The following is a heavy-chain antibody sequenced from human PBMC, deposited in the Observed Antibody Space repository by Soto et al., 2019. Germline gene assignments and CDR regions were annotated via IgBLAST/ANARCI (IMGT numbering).Heavy chain of an antibody. CDR1: GYTFTSYA. CDR2: INAGNGNT. J-gene: IGHJ4*02. Sequence: ASVKVSCKASGYTFTSYAMHWVRQAPGQRLEWMGWINAGNGNTKYSQKFQGRVTITRDTSASTAYMELSSLRSEDTAIYYCARDRAYLSGYYYFDYWGQGALVTVSS. CDR3: ARDRAYLSGYYYFDY. D-gene: IGHD3-22*01. V-gene: IGHV1-3*01.